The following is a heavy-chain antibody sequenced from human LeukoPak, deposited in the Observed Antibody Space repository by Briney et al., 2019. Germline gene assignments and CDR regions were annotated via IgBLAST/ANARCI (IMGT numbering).Heavy chain of an antibody. CDR2: IIPILGIA. J-gene: IGHJ3*02. CDR1: GGTFSSYA. D-gene: IGHD3-9*01. CDR3: ARGRNPYDIPDAFDI. V-gene: IGHV1-69*04. Sequence: SVKVSCKASGGTFSSYAISWVRQAPGQGLEWMGRIIPILGIANYAQKFQGRVTITADKSTSTAYMELSSLRSEDTAVYYCARGRNPYDIPDAFDIWGQGTMVTVSS.